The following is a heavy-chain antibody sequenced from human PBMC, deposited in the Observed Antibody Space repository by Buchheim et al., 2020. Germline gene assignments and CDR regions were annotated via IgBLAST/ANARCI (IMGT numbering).Heavy chain of an antibody. D-gene: IGHD3-3*01. CDR1: GFTFSSHW. V-gene: IGHV3-7*01. J-gene: IGHJ4*02. Sequence: EVQLVESGGGLVQPGGSLRLSCAASGFTFSSHWMSWVRQAPGKGLERVANIKQDGSEKYYVDSVKGRFTISRDNAKNSLYLEMNSLRAEDTAVYYCARLQNDFWSGLDYWGQGSL. CDR2: IKQDGSEK. CDR3: ARLQNDFWSGLDY.